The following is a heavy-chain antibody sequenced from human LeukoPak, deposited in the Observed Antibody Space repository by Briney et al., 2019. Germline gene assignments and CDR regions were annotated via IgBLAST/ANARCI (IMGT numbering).Heavy chain of an antibody. CDR1: GYTFTGYY. CDR2: INPSGGST. D-gene: IGHD2-8*01. Sequence: ASVKVSCKASGYTFTGYYMHWVRQAPGQGLEWMGIINPSGGSTSYAQKFQGRVTMTRDTSTSTVYMELSSLRSEDTAVYYCASESYCTNGVCYSQHWGQGTLVTVSS. J-gene: IGHJ1*01. CDR3: ASESYCTNGVCYSQH. V-gene: IGHV1-46*01.